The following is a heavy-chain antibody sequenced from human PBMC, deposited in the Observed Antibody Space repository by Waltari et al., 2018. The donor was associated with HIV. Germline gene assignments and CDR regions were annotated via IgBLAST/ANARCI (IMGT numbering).Heavy chain of an antibody. Sequence: QVQLQESGPGLVKPSQTLSLTCTVSGGSISSGSYYWSWIRQPAGKGLEWIGRIYTSGGTNYHPPLKSRVTISVDTSKNQFSLKLSSVTAADTAVYYCARVFWRNGMDVWGQGTTVTVSS. CDR3: ARVFWRNGMDV. CDR1: GGSISSGSYY. D-gene: IGHD3-3*01. CDR2: IYTSGGT. V-gene: IGHV4-61*02. J-gene: IGHJ6*02.